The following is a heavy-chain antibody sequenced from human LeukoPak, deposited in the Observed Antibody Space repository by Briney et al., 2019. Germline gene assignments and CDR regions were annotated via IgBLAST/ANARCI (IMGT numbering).Heavy chain of an antibody. CDR2: IYYSGST. J-gene: IGHJ4*02. CDR3: ARAWGIHYFDY. Sequence: KTSETLSLTCTVSGGAVNSYYWSWIRQTPGKGLEWIGYIYYSGSTNYNPSLKSRVTISVDTSKNQFSLKLSSVTAADTAVYYCARAWGIHYFDYWGQGTLVTVSS. D-gene: IGHD3-16*01. CDR1: GGAVNSYY. V-gene: IGHV4-59*02.